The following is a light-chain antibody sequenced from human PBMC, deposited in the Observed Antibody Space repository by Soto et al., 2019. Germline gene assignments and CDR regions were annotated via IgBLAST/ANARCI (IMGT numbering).Light chain of an antibody. CDR3: QQYGSSYPWT. J-gene: IGKJ1*01. V-gene: IGKV3-20*01. CDR2: GAS. Sequence: VLMHSPGTLSLSPGERATLSCRASQSVSSNYLAWYQQKPGQAPRLLIYGASSRATGIPDRFSGSGSGTDFTLTIRRLEPEDFAVYYCQQYGSSYPWTFGQGTKVDIK. CDR1: QSVSSNY.